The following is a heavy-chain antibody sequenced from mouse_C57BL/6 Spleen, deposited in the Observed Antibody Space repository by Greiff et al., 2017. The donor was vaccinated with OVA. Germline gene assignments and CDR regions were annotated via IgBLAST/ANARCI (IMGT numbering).Heavy chain of an antibody. CDR3: ARDYGNCFDY. Sequence: EVNVVESGGGLVKPGGSLKLSCAASGFTFSDYGMHWVRQAPEKGLEWVAYISSGSSTIYYADTVKGRFTISRDNAKSTLFLQITSLRSEDTAMYYCARDYGNCFDYWGQGTTLTVSS. CDR1: GFTFSDYG. CDR2: ISSGSSTI. V-gene: IGHV5-17*01. D-gene: IGHD2-1*01. J-gene: IGHJ2*01.